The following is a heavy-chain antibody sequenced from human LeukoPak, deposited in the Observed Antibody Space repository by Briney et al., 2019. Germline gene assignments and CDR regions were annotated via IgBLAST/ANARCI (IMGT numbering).Heavy chain of an antibody. CDR1: GFTFSSHG. D-gene: IGHD3-22*01. J-gene: IGHJ4*02. V-gene: IGHV3-30*02. CDR2: IRHDGSNK. Sequence: SGGSLRLSCAASGFTFSSHGMHWVRQAPGKGLEWVAFIRHDGSNKYYADSVKGRFTISRDNSKNTLYVQMNSLRAEDTAVYYCAKDRSDYYYDTTGPLNYWGQGTLVTVSS. CDR3: AKDRSDYYYDTTGPLNY.